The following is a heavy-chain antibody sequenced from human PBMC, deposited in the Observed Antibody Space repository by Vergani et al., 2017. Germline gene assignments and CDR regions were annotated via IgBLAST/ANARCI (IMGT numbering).Heavy chain of an antibody. Sequence: QVQLVESGGGVVQPGRSLRLSCAASGFTFSSYAMHWVRQAPGKGLEWVAVISYDGSNKYYADSVKGRFTISRDNSKNTLYLQMNSLRAEDTAVYFCARGLWDCTHIRCSPPSYWGQGTQVTVSP. J-gene: IGHJ4*02. CDR2: ISYDGSNK. V-gene: IGHV3-30-3*01. CDR3: ARGLWDCTHIRCSPPSY. D-gene: IGHD2-8*01. CDR1: GFTFSSYA.